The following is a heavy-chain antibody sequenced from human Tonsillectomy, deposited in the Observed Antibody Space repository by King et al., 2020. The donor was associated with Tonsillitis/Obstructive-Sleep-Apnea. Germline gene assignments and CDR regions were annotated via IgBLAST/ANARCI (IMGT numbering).Heavy chain of an antibody. Sequence: VQLVESGGGLVQPGRSLRLSCTASGFTFGDYAMSWVRQAPGKGLEWVGFIRSKAYGGTTEYAASVKGRFTISRDDSKSIAYLQMNSLKTEDTAVYYCTRVRMPRPLYYCGQGTLVTVSS. CDR3: TRVRMPRPLYY. D-gene: IGHD2-15*01. CDR2: IRSKAYGGTT. CDR1: GFTFGDYA. J-gene: IGHJ4*02. V-gene: IGHV3-49*04.